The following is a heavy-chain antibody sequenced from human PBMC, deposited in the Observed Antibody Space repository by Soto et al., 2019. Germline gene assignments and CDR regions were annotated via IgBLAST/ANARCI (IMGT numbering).Heavy chain of an antibody. D-gene: IGHD3-9*01. V-gene: IGHV4-59*01. J-gene: IGHJ5*02. CDR3: ARAVSPVTYYDILTGYYVHNWFDP. CDR2: IYYSGST. Sequence: SETLSLTCTVSGGSISSYYWSWIRQPPGKGLEWIGYIYYSGSTNYNPSLKIRVTISVGTSKSHFSLKLSSVTAADAAVYYCARAVSPVTYYDILTGYYVHNWFDPWGQGTLVTVSS. CDR1: GGSISSYY.